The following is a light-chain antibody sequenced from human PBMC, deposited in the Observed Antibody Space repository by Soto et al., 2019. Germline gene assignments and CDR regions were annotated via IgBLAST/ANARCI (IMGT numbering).Light chain of an antibody. J-gene: IGLJ1*01. CDR1: GSNIGGNT. V-gene: IGLV1-44*01. Sequence: QAVVTQPPSASGTPGQRVTISCSTSGSNIGGNTVNWYQQVPGTAPKLLIYSYDQRPSGVPDRFSGSKSGTSASLAISGLQSEDEADYYCAAWDASLNGYVFGTGTKLTVL. CDR3: AAWDASLNGYV. CDR2: SYD.